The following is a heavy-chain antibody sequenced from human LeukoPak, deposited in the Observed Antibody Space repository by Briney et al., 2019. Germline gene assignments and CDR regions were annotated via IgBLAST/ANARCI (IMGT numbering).Heavy chain of an antibody. CDR1: GGSISSYY. CDR3: ARDYGDYPRDYFDY. Sequence: PSETLSLTCTVSGGSISSYYWSWTRQPAGKGLEWIGRIYTSGSTNYNPSLKSRVTMSVDTSKNQFSLKLSSVTAADTAVYYCARDYGDYPRDYFDYWGQGTLVTVSS. V-gene: IGHV4-4*07. J-gene: IGHJ4*02. CDR2: IYTSGST. D-gene: IGHD4-17*01.